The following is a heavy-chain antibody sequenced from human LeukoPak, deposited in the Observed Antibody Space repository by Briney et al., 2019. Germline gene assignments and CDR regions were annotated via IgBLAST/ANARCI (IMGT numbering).Heavy chain of an antibody. CDR2: IYSTGDT. CDR1: GGSISGFY. Sequence: SETLSLTCTVSGGSISGFYWSWIRQPPGKGLEWIGYIYSTGDTNSDPSLKSRVTVSLDTSKSQVSLRLSSVTAADTAVYYCARLVWSENWFDPWGQGTLVTVSS. CDR3: ARLVWSENWFDP. V-gene: IGHV4-59*08. J-gene: IGHJ5*02. D-gene: IGHD3-3*01.